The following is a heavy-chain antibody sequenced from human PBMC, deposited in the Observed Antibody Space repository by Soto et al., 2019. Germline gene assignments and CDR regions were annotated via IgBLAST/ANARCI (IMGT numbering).Heavy chain of an antibody. D-gene: IGHD2-15*01. CDR3: TRADVHCSGGRCYGVPMYV. CDR1: GFTVSSKY. V-gene: IGHV3-66*01. J-gene: IGHJ6*04. Sequence: EVQLVESGGGLVQPGGSLRLSCAASGFTVSSKYMSWVRQAPGKGLEWVSLIQSGGSTYYAGSVKGRFTISRDNSENTLFLQMNSLRVEDTAVYYCTRADVHCSGGRCYGVPMYVWGKGTTVTVSA. CDR2: IQSGGST.